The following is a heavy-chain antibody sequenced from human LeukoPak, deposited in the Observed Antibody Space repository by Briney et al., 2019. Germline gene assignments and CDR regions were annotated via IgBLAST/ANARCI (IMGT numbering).Heavy chain of an antibody. J-gene: IGHJ6*02. CDR2: ISYDGSNK. V-gene: IGHV3-30*03. CDR1: GFTFSSYG. Sequence: GGSLRLSCAASGFTFSSYGMHWVRQAPGKGLEWVAVISYDGSNKYYADSVKGRFTISRDNSKNTLYPQMNSLRAEDTAVYYCARDSYGMDVWGQGTTVTVSS. D-gene: IGHD2-15*01. CDR3: ARDSYGMDV.